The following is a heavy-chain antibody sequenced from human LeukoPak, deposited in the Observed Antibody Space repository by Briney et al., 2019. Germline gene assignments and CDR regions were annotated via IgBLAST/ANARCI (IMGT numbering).Heavy chain of an antibody. CDR3: ARGRRYCSGGSCSILFDY. J-gene: IGHJ4*02. Sequence: PSETLSLTCSVSGGSLSSHHWSWLRQPPGRGLECIGYIYYSESNNYDPSLKSRVTISVDTSKIQFSLKLSSVTAADTAVYYCARGRRYCSGGSCSILFDYWGQGTLVTVSS. D-gene: IGHD2-15*01. V-gene: IGHV4-59*11. CDR1: GGSLSSHH. CDR2: IYYSESN.